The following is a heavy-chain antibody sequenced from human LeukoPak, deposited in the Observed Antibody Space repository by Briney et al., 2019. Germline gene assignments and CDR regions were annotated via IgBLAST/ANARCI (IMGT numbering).Heavy chain of an antibody. J-gene: IGHJ4*02. Sequence: PGGSLRLSCAASGFTLSTNYMNWVRQAPGKGLEWVSVLYSGGFTYYADSVKGRFSISRDSSKNTLYLQMDSLRAEDTAVYFCARIIVVVPSAMPDYGDSYFHYWGQGTLVTVSS. CDR2: LYSGGFT. CDR3: ARIIVVVPSAMPDYGDSYFHY. CDR1: GFTLSTNY. D-gene: IGHD2-2*01. V-gene: IGHV3-66*02.